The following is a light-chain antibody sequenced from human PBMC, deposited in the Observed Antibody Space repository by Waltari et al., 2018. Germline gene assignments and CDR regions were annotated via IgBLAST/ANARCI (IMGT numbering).Light chain of an antibody. CDR3: QEANSFPRAT. J-gene: IGKJ4*01. CDR2: AAS. V-gene: IGKV1-12*01. CDR1: QAISTK. Sequence: DIQLTQSPSSVSASVGDTVTLACRASQAISTKLAWYQQRAGKAPKLLIFAASTLQGGVPSRFSGSGSGTDFTLTINSLQPEDFATYYCQEANSFPRATFGGGTKVEIK.